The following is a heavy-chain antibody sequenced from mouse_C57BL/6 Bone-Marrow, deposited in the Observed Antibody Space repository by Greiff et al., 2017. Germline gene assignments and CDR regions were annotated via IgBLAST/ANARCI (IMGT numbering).Heavy chain of an antibody. CDR3: ARGNY. CDR1: GFTFSSYA. Sequence: EVQLVESGGGLVKPGGSLKLSCAASGFTFSSYAMSWVRQTPEKRLEWVATISDGGSYTYYPDNVKGRFTMSRDNAKNNLYLQMSHLKSEDTAMYYCARGNYVGQGTSVTDSS. V-gene: IGHV5-4*01. CDR2: ISDGGSYT. J-gene: IGHJ4*01.